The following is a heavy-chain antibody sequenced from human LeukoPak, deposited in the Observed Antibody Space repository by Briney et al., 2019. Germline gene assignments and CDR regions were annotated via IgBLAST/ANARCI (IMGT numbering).Heavy chain of an antibody. J-gene: IGHJ4*02. CDR3: ARQLNYYDSSGSYFDY. CDR1: GYSFTSYW. CDR2: IYPGDSDT. Sequence: GESLKSSCKGSGYSFTSYWIGWVRQMPGKGLEWMGIIYPGDSDTRYSPSFQGQVTISADKSISTAYLQWSSLKASDTAMYYCARQLNYYDSSGSYFDYWGQGTLVTVSS. V-gene: IGHV5-51*01. D-gene: IGHD3-22*01.